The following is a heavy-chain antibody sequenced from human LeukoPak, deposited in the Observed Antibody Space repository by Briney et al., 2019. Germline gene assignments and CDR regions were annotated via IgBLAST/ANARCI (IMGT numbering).Heavy chain of an antibody. CDR1: GGTFSSYA. Sequence: SVKVSCKASGGTFSSYAISWVRQAPGQGLEWMGGIIPIFGTANYAQKFQGRVTITADESTSTAYMELSSLRSEDTAVYYCARDRVDTAMVPFDYWGQGTLVTVSS. D-gene: IGHD5-18*01. CDR2: IIPIFGTA. J-gene: IGHJ4*02. CDR3: ARDRVDTAMVPFDY. V-gene: IGHV1-69*01.